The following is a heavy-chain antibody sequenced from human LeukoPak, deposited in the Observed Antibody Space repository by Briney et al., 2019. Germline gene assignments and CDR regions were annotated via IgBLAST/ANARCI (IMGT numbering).Heavy chain of an antibody. D-gene: IGHD1-26*01. Sequence: GGALRLSCAASGFTFSSYAMSWVRQARGKGLEGVSEITGGGDNTDYAGSAKGRLTISRDNSKNTLYLQINSLSAADTAVYYCAKRILGVAIEHWGQGTLVTVAS. CDR1: GFTFSSYA. J-gene: IGHJ4*02. CDR2: ITGGGDNT. V-gene: IGHV3-23*01. CDR3: AKRILGVAIEH.